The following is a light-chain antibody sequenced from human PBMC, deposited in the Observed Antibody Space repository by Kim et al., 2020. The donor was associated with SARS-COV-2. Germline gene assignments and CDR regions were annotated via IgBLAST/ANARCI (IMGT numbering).Light chain of an antibody. CDR1: SLRNYY. Sequence: SSELTQDPAVSVALGQTVRLTCQGDSLRNYYATWYQQRPGQAPVLVLYGKYNRPSGIPERFSGSASGNTASLTITGAQAEDEADYYCNSRDSSGDHVVFGGGTKLTVL. CDR2: GKY. V-gene: IGLV3-19*01. CDR3: NSRDSSGDHVV. J-gene: IGLJ3*02.